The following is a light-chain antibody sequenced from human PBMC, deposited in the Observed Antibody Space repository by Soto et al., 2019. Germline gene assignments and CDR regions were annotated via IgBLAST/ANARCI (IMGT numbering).Light chain of an antibody. CDR2: DAS. Sequence: ETVMTQSPATLSVSPGERATLSCRASQSVSSDLAWYQQKPGQAPRLLIYDASNRATGIPARFSGSGSGTDFTLTISSLEPEDFGVYYCQQRSNWPPVTFGGGTKVDIK. J-gene: IGKJ4*01. CDR3: QQRSNWPPVT. V-gene: IGKV3-11*01. CDR1: QSVSSD.